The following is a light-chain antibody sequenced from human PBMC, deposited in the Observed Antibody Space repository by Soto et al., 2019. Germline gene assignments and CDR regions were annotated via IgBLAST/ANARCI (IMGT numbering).Light chain of an antibody. J-gene: IGKJ1*01. CDR1: QSVTSNY. Sequence: EIVLTQSPGTLSLSPGERATLSCRASQSVTSNYLAWYQQKPGQAPNLLIYGASSRATGIPDKFSGSGSGTDFTLTISRLEPEDFAVYFCKQYGSSPQTFGQGTKVDIK. CDR3: KQYGSSPQT. V-gene: IGKV3-20*01. CDR2: GAS.